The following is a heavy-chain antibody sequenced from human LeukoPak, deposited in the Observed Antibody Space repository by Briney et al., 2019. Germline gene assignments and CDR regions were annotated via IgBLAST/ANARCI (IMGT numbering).Heavy chain of an antibody. CDR2: IYYSGST. CDR3: ATIYMVVTANVYAFDI. J-gene: IGHJ3*02. CDR1: GGSISSSSYY. D-gene: IGHD2-21*02. V-gene: IGHV4-39*07. Sequence: SETLSLTCTVSGGSISSSSYYWGWIRQPPGKGLEWIGSIYYSGSTYYNPSLKSRVTISVDTSKNQFSLKLSSVTAADTAVYYCATIYMVVTANVYAFDIWGQGTMVTVSS.